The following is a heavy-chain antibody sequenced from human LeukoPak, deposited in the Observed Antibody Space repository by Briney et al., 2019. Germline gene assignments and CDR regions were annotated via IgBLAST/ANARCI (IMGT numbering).Heavy chain of an antibody. CDR1: GFSFSSYA. Sequence: GGSLKLSCAASGFSFSSYAMSWVRQAPGKGLEWVSSISGSGDNTYYAESVKGRFTISRDNSKNTLFLQMNSLRAEDTTVFYCAKRSGYTTGWFFDFWGQGTLVTVSS. CDR3: AKRSGYTTGWFFDF. CDR2: ISGSGDNT. J-gene: IGHJ4*02. V-gene: IGHV3-23*01. D-gene: IGHD6-19*01.